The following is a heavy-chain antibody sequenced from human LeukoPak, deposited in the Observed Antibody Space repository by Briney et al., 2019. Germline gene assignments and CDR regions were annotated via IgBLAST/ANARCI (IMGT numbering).Heavy chain of an antibody. D-gene: IGHD1-26*01. J-gene: IGHJ6*03. V-gene: IGHV3-23*01. CDR1: GFTFSSYA. CDR3: ARVPGERRYYYYYYMDV. CDR2: ISGSGGST. Sequence: GGSLRLSCAASGFTFSSYAMSWVRQAPGKGLEWVSAISGSGGSTYYADSVKGRFTISRDNSKNTLYLQMNSLRAEDTAVYYCARVPGERRYYYYYYMDVWGKGTTVTVSS.